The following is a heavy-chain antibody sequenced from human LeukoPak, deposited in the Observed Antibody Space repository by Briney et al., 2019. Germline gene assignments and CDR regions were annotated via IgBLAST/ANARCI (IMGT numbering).Heavy chain of an antibody. CDR2: IWYDGSNK. CDR1: GFTFSSYG. V-gene: IGHV3-33*06. Sequence: PGGSLRLSCAASGFTFSSYGMHWVRQAPGKGLEWVAVIWYDGSNKYYADSVKGRFTISRDNSKNTLYLQMNSLRAEDTAVYYCAKDWLAYYDSSGPTFDYWGQGTLVTVSS. J-gene: IGHJ4*02. CDR3: AKDWLAYYDSSGPTFDY. D-gene: IGHD3-22*01.